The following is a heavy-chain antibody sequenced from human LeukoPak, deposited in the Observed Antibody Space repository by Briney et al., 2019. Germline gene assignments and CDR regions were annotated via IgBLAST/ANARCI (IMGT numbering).Heavy chain of an antibody. J-gene: IGHJ4*02. Sequence: ASVKVSCKASGYTFTGYYRHWVRLAPGQGLEWMGWINPNSGGTSYAQKFQGRVTMTRDTSVTTAYMELSRLRSDDTAVYYCARYSGYDEPFEYWGQGTLVTVSS. CDR1: GYTFTGYY. V-gene: IGHV1-2*02. CDR2: INPNSGGT. D-gene: IGHD5-12*01. CDR3: ARYSGYDEPFEY.